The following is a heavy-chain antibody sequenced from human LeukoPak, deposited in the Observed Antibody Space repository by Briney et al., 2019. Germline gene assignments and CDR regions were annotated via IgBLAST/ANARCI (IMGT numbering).Heavy chain of an antibody. CDR1: GYTFTSYG. CDR3: AGDNESGYLKSHYYFDY. D-gene: IGHD3-22*01. Sequence: GASVKVSCKASGYTFTSYGISWVRQAPGQGLEWMGGIIPIFGTANYAQKFQGRVTITADESTSTAYMELSSLRSEDTAVYYCAGDNESGYLKSHYYFDYWGQGTLVTVSS. CDR2: IIPIFGTA. J-gene: IGHJ4*02. V-gene: IGHV1-69*13.